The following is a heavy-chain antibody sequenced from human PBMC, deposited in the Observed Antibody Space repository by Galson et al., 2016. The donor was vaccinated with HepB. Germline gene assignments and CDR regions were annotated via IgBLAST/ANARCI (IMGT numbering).Heavy chain of an antibody. Sequence: TLSLTCTVSGGSISSGGYYWSWIRQHPGKGLEWIGYIFHSGTTYYNPSLKSRVIIPIDTSKNQFSLTLSSVTAADTAVYYCARAAGCGGDCFQRWGQGALVTVSS. CDR1: GGSISSGGYY. D-gene: IGHD2-21*02. CDR3: ARAAGCGGDCFQR. V-gene: IGHV4-31*03. J-gene: IGHJ1*01. CDR2: IFHSGTT.